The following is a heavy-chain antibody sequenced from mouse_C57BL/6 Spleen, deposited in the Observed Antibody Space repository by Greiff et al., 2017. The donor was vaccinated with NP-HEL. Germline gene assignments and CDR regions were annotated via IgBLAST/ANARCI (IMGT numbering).Heavy chain of an antibody. V-gene: IGHV1-80*01. CDR3: ARWGDYAMDY. J-gene: IGHJ4*01. Sequence: VQRVESGAELVKPGASVKISCKASGYAFSSYWMNWVKQRPGKGLEWIGQIYPGDGDTNYNGKFKGKATLTADKSSSTAYMQLSSLTSEDSAVYFCARWGDYAMDYWGQGTSVTVSS. CDR2: IYPGDGDT. CDR1: GYAFSSYW.